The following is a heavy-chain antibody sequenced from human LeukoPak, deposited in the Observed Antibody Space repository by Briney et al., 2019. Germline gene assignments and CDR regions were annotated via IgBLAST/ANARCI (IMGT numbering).Heavy chain of an antibody. D-gene: IGHD1-26*01. Sequence: GRSLRLSCAASGFTFDDYAMHWVRQAPGKGLEWVSGISWNSGSIGYADSVKGRFTISRDNAKNSLYLQMNSLRAEDTALYYCAKTKYSGSYYEFDYWGQGTLVTVSS. CDR3: AKTKYSGSYYEFDY. CDR1: GFTFDDYA. V-gene: IGHV3-9*01. J-gene: IGHJ4*02. CDR2: ISWNSGSI.